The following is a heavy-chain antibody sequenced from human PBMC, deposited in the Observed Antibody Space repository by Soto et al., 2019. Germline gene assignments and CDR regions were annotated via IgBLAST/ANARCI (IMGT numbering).Heavy chain of an antibody. D-gene: IGHD3-9*01. CDR1: GFTFSSYA. V-gene: IGHV3-23*01. Sequence: EVQLLESGGGLVQPGGSLRLSCAASGFTFSSYAMSWVRQAPGQGLEWVSAIRGSGGSTYYADSVKGRFTISRDNSKNTLYLQMNSLRAEDTAVYYCAKDSRPRYVDWLLTYYYYGMDVWGQGTTVTVSS. CDR3: AKDSRPRYVDWLLTYYYYGMDV. J-gene: IGHJ6*02. CDR2: IRGSGGST.